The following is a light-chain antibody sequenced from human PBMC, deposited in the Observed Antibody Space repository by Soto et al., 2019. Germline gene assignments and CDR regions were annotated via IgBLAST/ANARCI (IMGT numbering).Light chain of an antibody. CDR3: QQRSKCPLT. V-gene: IGKV3-11*01. CDR1: QSVGNF. Sequence: EIVLAQSPATLSLSPGERATLSCRASQSVGNFLAWYQHKPGQAPRLLILNASTRATGIPPRFSGSGSWTDFTLTISRREPEDFAVYYCQQRSKCPLTFGGGTKVEIK. CDR2: NAS. J-gene: IGKJ4*01.